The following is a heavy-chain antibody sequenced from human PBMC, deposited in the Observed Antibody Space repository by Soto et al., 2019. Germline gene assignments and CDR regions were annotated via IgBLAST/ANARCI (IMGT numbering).Heavy chain of an antibody. CDR1: GGSISSRSYY. Sequence: SETLSLTCTVSGGSISSRSYYWGWIRQPPGKGLEWIGSIYYSGSTYYNPSLKSRVTISVDTSKNQFSLKLSSVTAADTAVYYCARLRGAATATPYHYYYMDVWGKGTTVTVSS. CDR2: IYYSGST. J-gene: IGHJ6*03. V-gene: IGHV4-39*01. CDR3: ARLRGAATATPYHYYYMDV. D-gene: IGHD2-2*02.